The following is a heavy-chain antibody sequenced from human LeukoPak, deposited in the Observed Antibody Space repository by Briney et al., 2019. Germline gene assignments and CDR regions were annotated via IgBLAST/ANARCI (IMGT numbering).Heavy chain of an antibody. CDR1: GFSFSTYW. CDR3: VSQSYGRFDY. J-gene: IGHJ4*02. Sequence: GSLRLSCAASGFSFSTYWMSWVRQAPGKGLEWVANIKQDGSEKSYVDSVKGRFTISRDNAKNSLYLQMNSLRAEDTAVYYCVSQSYGRFDYWGQGTLVTVSS. CDR2: IKQDGSEK. D-gene: IGHD5-18*01. V-gene: IGHV3-7*02.